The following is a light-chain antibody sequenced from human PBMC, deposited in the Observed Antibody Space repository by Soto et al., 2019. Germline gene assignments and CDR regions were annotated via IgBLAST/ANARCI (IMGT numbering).Light chain of an antibody. V-gene: IGLV2-14*03. CDR3: SSYTSSSTRDV. CDR2: DVS. CDR1: SSDVGGYNY. J-gene: IGLJ1*01. Sequence: QSALTQPASVSGSLGQSITISCTGTSSDVGGYNYVSWYQHHPGKAPKLMINDVSNRPSGVSNRFSGSKSGNTASLTISGLQAEDEADYYCSSYTSSSTRDVFGTGTKVTVL.